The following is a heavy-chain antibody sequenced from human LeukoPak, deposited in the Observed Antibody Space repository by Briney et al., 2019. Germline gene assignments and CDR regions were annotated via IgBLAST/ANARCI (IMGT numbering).Heavy chain of an antibody. CDR3: ARSYEGDF. D-gene: IGHD5-12*01. J-gene: IGHJ4*02. CDR1: GGTFNSYV. V-gene: IGHV1-8*02. Sequence: ASVKVSCKASGGTFNSYVISWVRQAPGQGLEWMGRVSPTTGNTGYARNFQGRVTLTRNTSISTAYMELSSLRSEDTAVYYCARSYEGDFWGQGTLVTVSS. CDR2: VSPTTGNT.